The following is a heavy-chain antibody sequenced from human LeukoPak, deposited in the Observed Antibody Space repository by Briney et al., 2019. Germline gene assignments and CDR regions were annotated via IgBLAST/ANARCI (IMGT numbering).Heavy chain of an antibody. Sequence: GGSLRLSCAASGFTFSTFAMIWVRQPPGKGLEWVSSIFPSGGEIHYADSVRGRFTISRDNAKNSLYLQMNSLRAEDTAVYYCARDIAAAAKGDYWGQGTLVTVSS. CDR2: IFPSGGEI. CDR3: ARDIAAAAKGDY. D-gene: IGHD6-13*01. CDR1: GFTFSTFA. V-gene: IGHV3-23*01. J-gene: IGHJ4*02.